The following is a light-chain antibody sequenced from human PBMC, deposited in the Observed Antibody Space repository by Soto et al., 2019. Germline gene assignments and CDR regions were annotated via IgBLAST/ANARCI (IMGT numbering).Light chain of an antibody. CDR1: RDVLSRAMDRDY. V-gene: IGKV4-1*01. Sequence: DIVMTQSPDSLAVSLGESATINCKSSRDVLSRAMDRDYLAWYQHKPGQPPKLLIYWASTRESGVPERFSGSGSGTDFTLTISSLQAEDVAVYFCQLYSASPQTFGQGTRLEIK. J-gene: IGKJ2*01. CDR3: QLYSASPQT. CDR2: WAS.